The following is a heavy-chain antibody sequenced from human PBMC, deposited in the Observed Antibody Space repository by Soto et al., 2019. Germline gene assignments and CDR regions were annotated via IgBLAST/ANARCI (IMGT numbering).Heavy chain of an antibody. D-gene: IGHD2-2*01. J-gene: IGHJ6*03. Sequence: QVQLVQSGAEVKKPGASVKVSCKASGYTFTSYGISWVRQAPGQGLEWMGWISAYNGNTNYAQKLQGRVTMTTDTSTSTAYMELRSLRSDDTAVYYSARSVVPAAILYYYYMDVWGKGTTVTVSS. CDR1: GYTFTSYG. CDR3: ARSVVPAAILYYYYMDV. CDR2: ISAYNGNT. V-gene: IGHV1-18*01.